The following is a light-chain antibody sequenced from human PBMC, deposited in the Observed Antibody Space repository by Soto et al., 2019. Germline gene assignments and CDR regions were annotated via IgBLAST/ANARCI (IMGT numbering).Light chain of an antibody. CDR3: VLYMGSGFSI. V-gene: IGLV8-61*01. CDR2: STN. J-gene: IGLJ2*01. Sequence: QTVVTQEPSFSVSPGGTVTLTCGLSSGSVSSSYYPSWYLQTPGQAPRTLIYSTNTRSSGVPDRFSGSILGNKAALTITGAQADDAADYYCVLYMGSGFSIFGGGTKVTVL. CDR1: SGSVSSSYY.